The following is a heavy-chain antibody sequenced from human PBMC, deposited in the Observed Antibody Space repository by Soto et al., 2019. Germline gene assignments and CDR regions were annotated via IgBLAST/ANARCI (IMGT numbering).Heavy chain of an antibody. V-gene: IGHV3-7*03. CDR3: ARDEGSGSYYFYYYYGMDV. CDR2: IKQDGSEK. Sequence: EVQLVESGGGLVQPGGSLRLSCAASGFTFSSYWMSWVRQAPGKGLEWVANIKQDGSEKYYVDSVKGRFTISRDNAKNSLYLQMNSLRAEDTAVYYCARDEGSGSYYFYYYYGMDVWGQGTTVTVSS. D-gene: IGHD1-26*01. J-gene: IGHJ6*02. CDR1: GFTFSSYW.